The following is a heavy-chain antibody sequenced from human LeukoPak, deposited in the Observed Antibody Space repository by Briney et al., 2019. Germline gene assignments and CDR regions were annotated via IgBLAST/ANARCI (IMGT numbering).Heavy chain of an antibody. Sequence: GGSLRLSCAASGFTFSSYAMHWGRQAPGKGLEYVSAISSNGGSTYYANSVKGRFTISRDNSKNTLYLQMGSLRAEDMAVYYCARDGGGIAAAYYFDYWGQGTLVTVSS. D-gene: IGHD6-13*01. J-gene: IGHJ4*02. V-gene: IGHV3-64*01. CDR2: ISSNGGST. CDR1: GFTFSSYA. CDR3: ARDGGGIAAAYYFDY.